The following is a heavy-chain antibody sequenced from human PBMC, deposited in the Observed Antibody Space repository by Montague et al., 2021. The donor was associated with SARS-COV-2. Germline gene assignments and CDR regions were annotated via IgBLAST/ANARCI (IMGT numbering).Heavy chain of an antibody. CDR2: MYYSGST. D-gene: IGHD3-10*01. J-gene: IGHJ6*02. V-gene: IGHV4-39*07. CDR1: GGSISSSNYY. Sequence: SETLSLTCTVSGGSISSSNYYWGWIRQPPGKGLEWIGNMYYSGSTYYYPSLKSRVTISIDTSKNQFSLKLSSATAADTSVYYCARDDIVLQGVTKGMDVWGQGTTVTVSS. CDR3: ARDDIVLQGVTKGMDV.